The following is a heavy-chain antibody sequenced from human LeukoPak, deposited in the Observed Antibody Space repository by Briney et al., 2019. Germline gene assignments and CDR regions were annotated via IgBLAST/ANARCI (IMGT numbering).Heavy chain of an antibody. J-gene: IGHJ6*03. V-gene: IGHV1-46*02. Sequence: ASVKVSCKTSGYTFNSYYMHWVRQAPGQGLEWVGIINPTGDPTTYAQKFQGRVTMTSDMSTSTVYMELSSLRSEDTAVYYCARSSGSYSSLFYMHVWGKGTTVTISS. CDR1: GYTFNSYY. CDR3: ARSSGSYSSLFYMHV. CDR2: INPTGDPT. D-gene: IGHD3-22*01.